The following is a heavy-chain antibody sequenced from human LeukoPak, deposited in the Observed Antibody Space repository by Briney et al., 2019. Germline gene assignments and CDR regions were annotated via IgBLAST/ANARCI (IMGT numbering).Heavy chain of an antibody. Sequence: PSETLSLTCTVSGGSISSSSYYWGWIRQPPGKGLEWIGSIYYSGSTYYNPSLKSRVTISVDTSKNQFSLELSSVTAADTAVYYCARLSSSSSTALDYWGQGTLVTVSS. J-gene: IGHJ4*02. CDR3: ARLSSSSSTALDY. CDR2: IYYSGST. CDR1: GGSISSSSYY. D-gene: IGHD6-6*01. V-gene: IGHV4-39*01.